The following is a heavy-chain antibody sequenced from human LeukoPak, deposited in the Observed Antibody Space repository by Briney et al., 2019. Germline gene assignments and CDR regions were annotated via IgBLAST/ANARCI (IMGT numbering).Heavy chain of an antibody. CDR2: IYHSGST. Sequence: SETLSLTCTVSGGSISSSSYYWGWIRQPPGKGLEWIGSIYHSGSTYYNPSLKSRVTISVDTSKNQFSLKLSSVTAADTAVYYCARIGYYDSSGYSHDAFDIWGQGTMVTVSS. CDR1: GGSISSSSYY. D-gene: IGHD3-22*01. V-gene: IGHV4-39*07. CDR3: ARIGYYDSSGYSHDAFDI. J-gene: IGHJ3*02.